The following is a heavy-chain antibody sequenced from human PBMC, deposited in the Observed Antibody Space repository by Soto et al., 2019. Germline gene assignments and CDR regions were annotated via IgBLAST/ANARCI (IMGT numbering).Heavy chain of an antibody. J-gene: IGHJ6*02. CDR2: IYPGDSDT. V-gene: IGHV5-51*01. CDR3: ARHTYSFAPGLGLGYGMDV. CDR1: GYSFTSYW. D-gene: IGHD6-13*01. Sequence: PGESLKISCKGSGYSFTSYWIGWVRQMPGKGLEWMGIIYPGDSDTRYSPSFQGQVTISADKSISTAYLQWSSLKASDTAMYYCARHTYSFAPGLGLGYGMDVWGQGTTVTVSS.